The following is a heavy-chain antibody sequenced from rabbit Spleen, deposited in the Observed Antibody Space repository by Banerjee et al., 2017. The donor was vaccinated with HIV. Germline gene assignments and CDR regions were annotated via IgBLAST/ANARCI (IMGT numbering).Heavy chain of an antibody. CDR2: INVVTGKA. CDR3: ARNPVFSYCNL. V-gene: IGHV1S45*01. D-gene: IGHD7-1*01. Sequence: QEQLVESGGGLVKPQGSLTLTCKASGFSFSDRDVMCWVRQAPGKGLEWIACINVVTGKAVYASWAKGRYTFSKTSSTTVTLEMTSLTAADTATYFCARNPVFSYCNLWGPGTLVTVS. J-gene: IGHJ4*01. CDR1: GFSFSDRDV.